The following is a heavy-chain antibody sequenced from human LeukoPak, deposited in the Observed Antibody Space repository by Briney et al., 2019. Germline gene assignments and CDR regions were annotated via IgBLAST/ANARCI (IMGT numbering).Heavy chain of an antibody. D-gene: IGHD5-18*01. J-gene: IGHJ4*02. V-gene: IGHV4-61*02. CDR3: AREGWVTTLDY. CDR1: GGSISSGSYY. CDR2: IYTSGST. Sequence: SETLSLTCTVSGGSISSGSYYWSWIRQPAGKGLEWIGRIYTSGSTNYNPSLKSRVTISVDTSKNQFSLKLSSVTAADTAAYYCAREGWVTTLDYWGQGTLVTVSS.